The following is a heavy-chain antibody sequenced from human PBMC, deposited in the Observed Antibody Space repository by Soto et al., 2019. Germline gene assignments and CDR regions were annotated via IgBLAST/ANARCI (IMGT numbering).Heavy chain of an antibody. D-gene: IGHD3-10*01. Sequence: ASVKVSCKASGYTFTSYDINWVRQATGQGLEWMGWMNPNSGNTGYAQKFQGRVTMTRNTSISTAYMELSSLRSEDTAVYYCARGFRGVLIWFGEKNPYGMDVWGQGTTVTVSS. CDR1: GYTFTSYD. V-gene: IGHV1-8*01. J-gene: IGHJ6*02. CDR3: ARGFRGVLIWFGEKNPYGMDV. CDR2: MNPNSGNT.